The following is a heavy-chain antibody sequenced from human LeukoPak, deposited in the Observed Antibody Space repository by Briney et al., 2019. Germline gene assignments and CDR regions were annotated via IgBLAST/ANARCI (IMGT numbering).Heavy chain of an antibody. CDR3: ARSYSSGWPNWFDP. CDR2: IYYSGST. Sequence: SETLSLTCTVSGGSISSYYWSWIRQPPGKGLEWIGYIYYSGSTNYNPSLKSRVTISVDTSKNQFSLKLSSVTAADTAVYYCARSYSSGWPNWFDPWGQGTLVTVSS. V-gene: IGHV4-59*01. CDR1: GGSISSYY. J-gene: IGHJ5*02. D-gene: IGHD6-19*01.